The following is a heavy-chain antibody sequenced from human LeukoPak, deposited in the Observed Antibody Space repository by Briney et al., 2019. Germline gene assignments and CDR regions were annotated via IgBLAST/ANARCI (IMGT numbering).Heavy chain of an antibody. CDR2: ISSDGSKT. CDR3: ARDSTYWYDSGSSGPHYFDY. Sequence: GGSLRLSCAASGFISSNYAMHWVRQAPGKGLEWVALISSDGSKTYHADSVKGRFSISRDNSKNTLYLQLNSLRAEDTCVYYCARDSTYWYDSGSSGPHYFDYWGQGTLVTVSS. CDR1: GFISSNYA. J-gene: IGHJ4*02. V-gene: IGHV3-30*01. D-gene: IGHD3-10*01.